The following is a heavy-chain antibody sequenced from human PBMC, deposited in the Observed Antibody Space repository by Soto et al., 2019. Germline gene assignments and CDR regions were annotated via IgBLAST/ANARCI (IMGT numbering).Heavy chain of an antibody. Sequence: PGGSLRLSCAASGFTFSSYSMNWVRQAPGKGLEWVSSISSSSSYIYYADSVKGRFTISRDNAKNSLYLQMNSLRAEDTAVYYCARVRLIAVAADDAFDIWGQGTMVTVSS. J-gene: IGHJ3*02. V-gene: IGHV3-21*01. CDR2: ISSSSSYI. CDR1: GFTFSSYS. D-gene: IGHD6-19*01. CDR3: ARVRLIAVAADDAFDI.